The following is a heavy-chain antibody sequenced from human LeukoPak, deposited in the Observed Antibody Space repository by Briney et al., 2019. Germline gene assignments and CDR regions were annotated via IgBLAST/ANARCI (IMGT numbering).Heavy chain of an antibody. J-gene: IGHJ4*02. Sequence: GASVTVSCKASGYTFTGYYMHWVRQAPGQGLEWMGRINPNSGGTNYAQKFQGRVTMTRGTSISTAYLELSRLRSDDTAVYYCARGVYDYVWGSYRLYNDYWGQGTLVTVSS. CDR2: INPNSGGT. D-gene: IGHD3-16*02. V-gene: IGHV1-2*06. CDR1: GYTFTGYY. CDR3: ARGVYDYVWGSYRLYNDY.